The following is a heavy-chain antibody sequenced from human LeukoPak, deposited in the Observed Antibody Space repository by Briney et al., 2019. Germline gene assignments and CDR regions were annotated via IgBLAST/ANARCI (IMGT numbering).Heavy chain of an antibody. V-gene: IGHV3-23*01. Sequence: GVSLRLSCAASVFTFSRNGMTCVPRSPGKGLEGFSAMSGSGGITYHTDSVKCRFTISRDNSKHTLYLQMNSLRAEDTAVYYCAKDRRAGSYDYWGQGTLVTVSS. D-gene: IGHD3-10*01. CDR1: VFTFSRNG. CDR3: AKDRRAGSYDY. CDR2: MSGSGGIT. J-gene: IGHJ4*02.